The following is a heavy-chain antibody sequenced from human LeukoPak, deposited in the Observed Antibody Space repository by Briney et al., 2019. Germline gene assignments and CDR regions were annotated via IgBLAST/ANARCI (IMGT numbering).Heavy chain of an antibody. V-gene: IGHV3-66*01. CDR2: IYSGGST. CDR3: ARSDWFDP. CDR1: GFTVSSNY. J-gene: IGHJ5*02. Sequence: GGSLRLSCAASGFTVSSNYMSWVREAPGKGLEWVSVIYSGGSTYYADSVKGRFTISRDNAKNTPYLQMNSLRAEDTAVYYCARSDWFDPWGQGTLVTVSS.